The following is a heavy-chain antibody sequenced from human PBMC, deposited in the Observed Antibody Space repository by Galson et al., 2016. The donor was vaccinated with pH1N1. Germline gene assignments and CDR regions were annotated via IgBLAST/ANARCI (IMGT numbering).Heavy chain of an antibody. CDR3: ARKYTAERFGGDCRWFFDL. J-gene: IGHJ2*01. CDR1: GYNFTTYW. V-gene: IGHV5-51*01. D-gene: IGHD2-21*01. CDR2: IYPGDSDT. Sequence: QSGAEVKKPGESLKISCKGSGYNFTTYWIGWVRQMPGKGLEWMGIIYPGDSDTRYSTSFQGQVIISADKSISTAYLQWSSLKASDTAMYYCARKYTAERFGGDCRWFFDLWGRGTLVTVSS.